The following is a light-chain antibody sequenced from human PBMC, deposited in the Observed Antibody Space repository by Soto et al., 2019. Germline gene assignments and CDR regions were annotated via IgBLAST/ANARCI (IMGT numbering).Light chain of an antibody. J-gene: IGKJ5*01. CDR3: QQSYSTLSIT. CDR2: AAS. Sequence: DIQMTQSPSSVSASVGDSVTITCRASQPIDTFLHWYQQKPGRAPNLLIYAASNLQSGVPSRFRGSGSGTDFTLTISSLQPEDFATYYYQQSYSTLSITFGQGTRLEI. V-gene: IGKV1-39*01. CDR1: QPIDTF.